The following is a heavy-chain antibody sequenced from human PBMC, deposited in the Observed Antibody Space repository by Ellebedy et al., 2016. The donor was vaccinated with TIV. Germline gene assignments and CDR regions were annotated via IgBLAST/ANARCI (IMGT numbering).Heavy chain of an antibody. V-gene: IGHV4-59*01. J-gene: IGHJ4*02. D-gene: IGHD3-10*01. CDR3: ARAYRGEWFGELFVSHADY. CDR1: GGSISSYY. CDR2: IYYSGST. Sequence: MPSETLSLTCTVSGGSISSYYWSWIRQPPGKGLEWIGYIYYSGSTNYNPSLKSRVTISVDTSKNQFSLKLSSVTAADTAVYYCARAYRGEWFGELFVSHADYWGQGTLVTVSS.